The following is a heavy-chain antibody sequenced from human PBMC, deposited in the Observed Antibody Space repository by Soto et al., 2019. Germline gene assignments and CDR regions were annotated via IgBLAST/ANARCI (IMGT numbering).Heavy chain of an antibody. CDR2: IYHSGST. Sequence: QLQLQESGSGLVKPSQTLSLTCGVSGGSISSGGYSWSWIRQPPGKGLEWIGYIYHSGSTYYNPSLESRVTISLDSAKNQFSLKLSSVTAADTAVSYCARASSSDWFDPWGQGTLVTVSS. V-gene: IGHV4-30-2*01. CDR1: GGSISSGGYS. D-gene: IGHD6-6*01. CDR3: ARASSSDWFDP. J-gene: IGHJ5*02.